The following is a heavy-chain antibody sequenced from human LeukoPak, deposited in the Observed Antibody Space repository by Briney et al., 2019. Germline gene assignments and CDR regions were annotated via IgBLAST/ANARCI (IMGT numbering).Heavy chain of an antibody. CDR2: IYTSEST. Sequence: PSQTLSLTCTVSGGSISSGSYYWSWIRQPAGKGLEWIGRIYTSESTNYNPSLKSRVTISVDTSKNQFSLKLSSVTAADTAVYYCALKTVAGTFDIWGQGTMVTVSS. V-gene: IGHV4-61*02. D-gene: IGHD6-19*01. CDR3: ALKTVAGTFDI. J-gene: IGHJ3*02. CDR1: GGSISSGSYY.